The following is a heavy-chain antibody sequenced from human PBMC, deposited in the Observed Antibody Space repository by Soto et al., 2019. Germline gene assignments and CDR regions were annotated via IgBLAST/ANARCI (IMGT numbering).Heavy chain of an antibody. Sequence: SVKVSCKASGGTFSSYAISWVRQAPGQGLEWMGGIIPIFGTANYAQKFQGRVTITADESTSTAYMELSSLRSEDTAVYYCASSRDGYYYGMDVWGQGTTVTVSS. CDR1: GGTFSSYA. D-gene: IGHD2-2*01. CDR3: ASSRDGYYYGMDV. CDR2: IIPIFGTA. J-gene: IGHJ6*02. V-gene: IGHV1-69*13.